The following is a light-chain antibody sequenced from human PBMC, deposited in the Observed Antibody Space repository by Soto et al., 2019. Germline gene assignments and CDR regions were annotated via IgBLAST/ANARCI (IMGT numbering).Light chain of an antibody. CDR3: QVWDRRTEQVI. Sequence: SYELTQPPSLSVAPGKTAMISCEGDNIGDKSVHWYQQKPGQAPVLVIYSDSDRPSGIPERVSGSNSGNLATLTISRVEAGDEADYYCQVWDRRTEQVIFGGGTKLT. CDR1: NIGDKS. CDR2: SDS. V-gene: IGLV3-21*04. J-gene: IGLJ2*01.